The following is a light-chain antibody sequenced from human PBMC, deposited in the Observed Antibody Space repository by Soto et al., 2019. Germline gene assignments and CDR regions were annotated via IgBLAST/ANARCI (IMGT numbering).Light chain of an antibody. J-gene: IGKJ2*01. CDR1: QSITSS. V-gene: IGKV1-39*01. CDR2: AAS. Sequence: DIQMTQSPSSLSAYVGDRVTITCRASQSITSSLNWYQQKPGKAPKLLIYAASSLLSGVPSRFSGSRSGTDFTLTISSLQPEDFATYYCQQSYTTPVTFGQGTELEIK. CDR3: QQSYTTPVT.